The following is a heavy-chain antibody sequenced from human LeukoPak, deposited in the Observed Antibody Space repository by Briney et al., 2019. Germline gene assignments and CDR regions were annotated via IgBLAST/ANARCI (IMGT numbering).Heavy chain of an antibody. D-gene: IGHD3-22*01. Sequence: GRSLRLSCAASGFTVSSNYMSWVRQAPGKGLEWVSVIYSGGSTYYADSVKGRFTISRDNSKNTLYLQMNSLRAEDTAVYYCASLSYYYDSSGYNEYFQHWGQGTLVTVSS. V-gene: IGHV3-53*01. CDR3: ASLSYYYDSSGYNEYFQH. CDR1: GFTVSSNY. J-gene: IGHJ1*01. CDR2: IYSGGST.